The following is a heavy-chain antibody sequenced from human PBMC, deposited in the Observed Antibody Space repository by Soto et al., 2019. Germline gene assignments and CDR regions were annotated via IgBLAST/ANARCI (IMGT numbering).Heavy chain of an antibody. J-gene: IGHJ6*02. D-gene: IGHD1-26*01. CDR2: LGAARDP. CDR3: ARAYLGRLPRRADYYYAMDV. Sequence: GGTLRLSCAASGFSFRDYDMHWVRQRKGKGLEWVSALGAARDPYSVGSVKGRFSVSRDNAQNSLFLQMNNLRVDDTAVYFCARAYLGRLPRRADYYYAMDVWGRGTTVTVSS. V-gene: IGHV3-13*05. CDR1: GFSFRDYD.